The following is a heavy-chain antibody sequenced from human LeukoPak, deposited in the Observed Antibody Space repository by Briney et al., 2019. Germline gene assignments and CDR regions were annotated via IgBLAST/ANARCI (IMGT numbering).Heavy chain of an antibody. CDR2: IIPILGIA. V-gene: IGHV1-69*04. CDR3: ARASSGYCSGGSCYYYYGMDV. Sequence: SVKVSCKASGGTFSSYAISWVRQAPGQGLEWMGRIIPILGIANYAQKFQGRVTITADKSTSTAHMELSSLRSEDTAVYYCARASSGYCSGGSCYYYYGMDVWGQGTTVTVSS. J-gene: IGHJ6*02. CDR1: GGTFSSYA. D-gene: IGHD2-15*01.